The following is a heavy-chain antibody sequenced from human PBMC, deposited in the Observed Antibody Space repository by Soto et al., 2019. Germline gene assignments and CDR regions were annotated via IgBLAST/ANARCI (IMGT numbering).Heavy chain of an antibody. J-gene: IGHJ4*02. CDR1: GFTFSSYA. D-gene: IGHD6-13*01. CDR2: ISYDGSNK. CDR3: ARDLGYSSSLRGVLEY. Sequence: QVQLVESGGGVVQPGRSLRLSCAASGFTFSSYAMHWVRQAPGKGLEGVAVISYDGSNKYYAESVKGRFTISRDNSKNMLYLQINSLIAEDTAVYYCARDLGYSSSLRGVLEYWGQGTLVTVSS. V-gene: IGHV3-30-3*01.